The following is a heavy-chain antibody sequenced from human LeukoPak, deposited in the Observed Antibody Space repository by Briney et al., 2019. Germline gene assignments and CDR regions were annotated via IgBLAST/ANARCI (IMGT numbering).Heavy chain of an antibody. V-gene: IGHV3-30*02. J-gene: IGHJ4*02. Sequence: PGGSLRLSCVASGFSFSAYIMHWVRQAPGKGLEWVAFIRYDGSNKYYADSVKGRFTISRDNSKNTLYLQMNSLRAEDTAVYYCAKDACGGDCYNFDYWGQGTLVTVSS. CDR3: AKDACGGDCYNFDY. CDR2: IRYDGSNK. CDR1: GFSFSAYI. D-gene: IGHD2-21*01.